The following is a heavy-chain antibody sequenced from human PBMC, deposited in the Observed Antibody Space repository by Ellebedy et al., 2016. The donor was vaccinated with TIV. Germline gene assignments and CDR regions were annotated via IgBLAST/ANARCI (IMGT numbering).Heavy chain of an antibody. Sequence: GESLKISCAASGFTFSRYWMSWVRQAPGKGLEWVANIKQDGSEKYYLDSVKGRFTISRDNAKNSLYLQMNSLRAEDTAVYYCARDRGNCSSTSCSYYFDYWGQGTLVTVSS. V-gene: IGHV3-7*03. CDR1: GFTFSRYW. J-gene: IGHJ4*02. CDR3: ARDRGNCSSTSCSYYFDY. CDR2: IKQDGSEK. D-gene: IGHD2-2*01.